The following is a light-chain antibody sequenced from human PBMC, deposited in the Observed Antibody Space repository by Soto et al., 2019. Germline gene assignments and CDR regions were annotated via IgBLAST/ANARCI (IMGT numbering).Light chain of an antibody. Sequence: EIVMTQSTATLSVSPGERATLSCRASQSVSSNLAWYQQKPGQAPRLLIYGASTRSTGIPARFSGSGSGTEFTLTISSLQSEDFAVYYCQQYNNWLALTFGGGTKVEIK. V-gene: IGKV3-15*01. J-gene: IGKJ4*01. CDR3: QQYNNWLALT. CDR2: GAS. CDR1: QSVSSN.